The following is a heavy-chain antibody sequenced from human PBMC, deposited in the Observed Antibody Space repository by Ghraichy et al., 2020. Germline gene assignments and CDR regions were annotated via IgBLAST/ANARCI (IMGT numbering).Heavy chain of an antibody. D-gene: IGHD5-24*01. CDR2: INQDGSQT. J-gene: IGHJ4*02. CDR1: GFTFSAFW. CDR3: ARDGRELATII. Sequence: GESLNISCAASGFTFSAFWMSWVRQAPGKGLEWVANINQDGSQTNYVDSVKGRFTISRDNAKNLMFLQMSSLRADDTAVYYCARDGRELATIIWGQGTLATVSS. V-gene: IGHV3-7*03.